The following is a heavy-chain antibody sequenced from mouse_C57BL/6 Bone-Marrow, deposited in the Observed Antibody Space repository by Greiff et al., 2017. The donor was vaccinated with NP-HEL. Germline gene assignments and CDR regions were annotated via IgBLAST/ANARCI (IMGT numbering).Heavy chain of an antibody. CDR3: ARLYDYLWYFDV. CDR1: GYTFTSYW. CDR2: IDTSDSYT. D-gene: IGHD2-4*01. J-gene: IGHJ1*03. Sequence: QVQLQQPGAELVMPGASVKLSCKASGYTFTSYWMHWVKQRPGQGLEWIGEIDTSDSYTNYNQKFKGKSTLTVDKSSSTAYMQLSSLTSEDSAVYYCARLYDYLWYFDVWGTGTTVTVSS. V-gene: IGHV1-69*01.